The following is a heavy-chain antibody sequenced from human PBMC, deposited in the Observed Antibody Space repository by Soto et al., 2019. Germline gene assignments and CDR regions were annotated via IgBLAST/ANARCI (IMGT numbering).Heavy chain of an antibody. CDR3: ARGYGMDV. J-gene: IGHJ6*02. CDR2: ISYDGSNK. Sequence: QVQLVESGGGVVQPGRSLRLSCAASGFTFSSYAMHWVRQAAGKGLEWVAVISYDGSNKYYADSVKGRFTISRDNSKNTLYLQMNSLRAEDTAVYYCARGYGMDVWGQGTTVTVSS. CDR1: GFTFSSYA. V-gene: IGHV3-30-3*01.